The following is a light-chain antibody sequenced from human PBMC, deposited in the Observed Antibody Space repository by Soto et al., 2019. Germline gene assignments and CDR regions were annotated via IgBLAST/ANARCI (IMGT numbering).Light chain of an antibody. V-gene: IGKV1-39*01. CDR2: AAS. CDR3: LQRYSTPIT. CDR1: HSISSY. J-gene: IGKJ5*01. Sequence: DIQMTQSPSSLSASVGDRVTITCRASHSISSYLNWYQQKPGKAPKLLIYAASSLQSGVPSRFSGSGSGTDFTLTISRLQPEDFATYHGLQRYSTPITFGQGTRLEIK.